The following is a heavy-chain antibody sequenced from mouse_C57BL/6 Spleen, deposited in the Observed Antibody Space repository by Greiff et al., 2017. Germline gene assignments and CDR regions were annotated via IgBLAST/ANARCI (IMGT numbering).Heavy chain of an antibody. V-gene: IGHV5-2*03. D-gene: IGHD1-1*02. CDR3: ARSLYGYGYFDV. CDR2: INSDGGST. J-gene: IGHJ1*03. Sequence: EVKVEESGGGLVQPGESLKLSCESNEYEFPSHDMSWVRKTPEKRLELVAAINSDGGSTYYPDTMERRFIISRDNTKKTLYLQMSSLRSEDTALYYCARSLYGYGYFDVWGTGTTVTVSS. CDR1: EYEFPSHD.